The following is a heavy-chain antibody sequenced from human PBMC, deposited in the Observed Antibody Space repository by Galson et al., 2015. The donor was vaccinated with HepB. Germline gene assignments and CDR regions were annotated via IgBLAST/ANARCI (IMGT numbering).Heavy chain of an antibody. D-gene: IGHD2-15*01. V-gene: IGHV3-48*04. Sequence: SLRLSCAASGFTFSSYSMNWVRQAPGKGLEWVSYISSSSSTIYYADSVKGRFTIPRDNAKNSLYLQMNSLRAEDTAVYYCARDREEYCSGGSCYRGGGSWGQGTLVTVSS. J-gene: IGHJ4*02. CDR2: ISSSSSTI. CDR3: ARDREEYCSGGSCYRGGGS. CDR1: GFTFSSYS.